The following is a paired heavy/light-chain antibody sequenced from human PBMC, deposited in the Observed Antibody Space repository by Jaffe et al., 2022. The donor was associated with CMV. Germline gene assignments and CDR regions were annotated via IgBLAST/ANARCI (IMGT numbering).Light chain of an antibody. CDR2: LGS. V-gene: IGKV2-28*01. Sequence: DIVMTQSPLSLPVTPGEPASISCRSSQSLLHSNGYNYLDWYLQKPGKSPQLLIYLGSNRASGVPDRFSGSGSGTDFTLKISRVEAEDVGVYYCMQALQTPTFGPGTKVDIK. J-gene: IGKJ3*01. CDR3: MQALQTPT. CDR1: QSLLHSNGYNY.
Heavy chain of an antibody. CDR2: IIPILGIA. V-gene: IGHV1-69*09. CDR1: GGTFSSYA. J-gene: IGHJ4*02. Sequence: QVQLVQSGAEVKKPGSSVKVSCKASGGTFSSYAISWVRQAPGQGLEWMGRIIPILGIANYAQKFQGRVTITADKSTSTAYMELSSLRSEDTAVYYCAREFQAVTPSSGPHTFDYWGQGTLVTVSS. D-gene: IGHD4-4*01. CDR3: AREFQAVTPSSGPHTFDY.